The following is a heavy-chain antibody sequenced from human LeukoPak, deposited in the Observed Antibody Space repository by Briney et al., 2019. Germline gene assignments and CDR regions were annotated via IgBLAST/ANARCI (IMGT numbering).Heavy chain of an antibody. V-gene: IGHV4-34*01. CDR1: GGSFSGYY. Sequence: SETLSLTCAVYGGSFSGYYWSWIRQPPGKGLEWSGEINHSASTNYNPSLKSRVTISVDTSKNQFSLKLSSVTAADTAVYYCARGRALEWLSIYYYYYGMDVWGQGTTVTVSS. CDR2: INHSAST. D-gene: IGHD3-3*01. CDR3: ARGRALEWLSIYYYYYGMDV. J-gene: IGHJ6*02.